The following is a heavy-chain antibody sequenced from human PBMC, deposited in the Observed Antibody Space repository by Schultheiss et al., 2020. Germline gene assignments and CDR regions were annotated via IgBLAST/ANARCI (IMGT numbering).Heavy chain of an antibody. Sequence: GGSLRLSCAASGFTFSSYAMSWVRQAPGKGLEWVSAISGSGGSTYYADSVKGRFTISRDNAKNSLYLQMNSLRAEDTAVYYCARRCPRGGFDPWGQGTLVTVSS. CDR3: ARRCPRGGFDP. V-gene: IGHV3-23*01. D-gene: IGHD3-10*01. J-gene: IGHJ5*02. CDR2: ISGSGGST. CDR1: GFTFSSYA.